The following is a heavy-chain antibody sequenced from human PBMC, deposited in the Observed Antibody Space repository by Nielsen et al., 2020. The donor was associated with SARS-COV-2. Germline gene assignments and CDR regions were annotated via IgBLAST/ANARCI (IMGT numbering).Heavy chain of an antibody. J-gene: IGHJ4*02. V-gene: IGHV3-11*03. CDR3: AAGYYDSSGYYPFDY. CDR1: GFTFSDYY. D-gene: IGHD3-22*01. CDR2: ISSSSSYT. Sequence: GESLKISCAASGFTFSDYYMSWIRQAPGKGLEWVSYISSSSSYTNYADSVKGRFTISRDNAKNSLYLQMNSLRAEDTAVYYCAAGYYDSSGYYPFDYWGQGTLVTVSS.